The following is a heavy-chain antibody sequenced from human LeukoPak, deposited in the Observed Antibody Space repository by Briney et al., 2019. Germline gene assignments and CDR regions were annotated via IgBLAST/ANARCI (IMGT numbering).Heavy chain of an antibody. CDR1: GYTLTGYY. Sequence: ASVKVSCKASGYTLTGYYIHRVRQAPGQGLEWMGRINPNTGGTNYAQKFQGRVTMTRDTSISTAYMELSRLTSDDTAVYYCAREPMVRDFNWFDPWGQGTLVTVSS. J-gene: IGHJ5*02. CDR2: INPNTGGT. V-gene: IGHV1-2*06. D-gene: IGHD3-10*01. CDR3: AREPMVRDFNWFDP.